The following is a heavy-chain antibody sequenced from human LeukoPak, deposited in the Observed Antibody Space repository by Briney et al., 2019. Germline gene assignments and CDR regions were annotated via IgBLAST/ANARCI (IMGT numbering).Heavy chain of an antibody. Sequence: PGRSLRLSCAASGFTFDDYAMHWVRQAPGKGLEWVSGISWNSGSIGYADSVKGRFTISRDNAKYSLYLQMNSLRAEDTALYYCAKDKKYQLLRYMDVWGKGTTVTVSS. CDR2: ISWNSGSI. CDR3: AKDKKYQLLRYMDV. V-gene: IGHV3-9*01. J-gene: IGHJ6*03. D-gene: IGHD2-2*01. CDR1: GFTFDDYA.